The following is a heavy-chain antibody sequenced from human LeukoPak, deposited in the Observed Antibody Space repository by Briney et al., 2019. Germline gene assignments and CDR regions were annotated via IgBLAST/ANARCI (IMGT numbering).Heavy chain of an antibody. V-gene: IGHV3-33*06. Sequence: PGGSLRLSCATSGFTFSHYGMHWVRQAPGRGLEWVAVIWSDGSNRFYADSVKGRFTTSRDNSQNTVDLHMNILRAEDTALYYCAKDAERGFDYSNSLQYWGRGTLVTVSS. CDR3: AKDAERGFDYSNSLQY. D-gene: IGHD4-11*01. CDR2: IWSDGSNR. CDR1: GFTFSHYG. J-gene: IGHJ4*02.